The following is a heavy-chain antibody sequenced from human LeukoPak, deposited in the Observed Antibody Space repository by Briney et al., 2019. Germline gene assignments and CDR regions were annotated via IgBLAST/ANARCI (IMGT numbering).Heavy chain of an antibody. V-gene: IGHV3-11*04. D-gene: IGHD3-10*01. CDR2: ISSNGSTI. J-gene: IGHJ4*02. CDR1: GYSISSGYY. Sequence: LSLTCTVSGYSISSGYYWGWIRQPPGKGLEWISYISSNGSTIYYAASVKGRFTISRDNAKNSLYLQMNSLRAEDTAVYYCARDYYASGSHDYWGQGTLVTVSS. CDR3: ARDYYASGSHDY.